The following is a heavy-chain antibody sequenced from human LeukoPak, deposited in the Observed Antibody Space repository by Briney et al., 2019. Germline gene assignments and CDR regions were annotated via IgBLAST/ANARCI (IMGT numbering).Heavy chain of an antibody. CDR1: GFTFSDYY. D-gene: IGHD6-13*01. CDR3: ARVGSTVAAGSPDY. V-gene: IGHV3-11*06. Sequence: GGSLRLSCAASGFTFSDYYMSWIRQAPGKGLEWVSYISGSGSHTTYADSVKGRFTISRDNAKNSLSLQVNSLRADDTAVYYCARVGSTVAAGSPDYWGQGTLVTVSS. J-gene: IGHJ4*02. CDR2: ISGSGSHT.